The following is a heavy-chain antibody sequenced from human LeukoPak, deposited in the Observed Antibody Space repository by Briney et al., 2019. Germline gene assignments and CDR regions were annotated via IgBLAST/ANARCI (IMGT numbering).Heavy chain of an antibody. D-gene: IGHD1-14*01. CDR3: ANLRGNLFDP. Sequence: VKVSCKASGYTFTGYYMHWVQQAPGKGLEWMGLVDPEDGETIYAEKFQGRVTITADTSTDTAYMELSSLRSEDTAVYYCANLRGNLFDPWGQGTLVTVSS. V-gene: IGHV1-69-2*01. J-gene: IGHJ5*02. CDR2: VDPEDGET. CDR1: GYTFTGYY.